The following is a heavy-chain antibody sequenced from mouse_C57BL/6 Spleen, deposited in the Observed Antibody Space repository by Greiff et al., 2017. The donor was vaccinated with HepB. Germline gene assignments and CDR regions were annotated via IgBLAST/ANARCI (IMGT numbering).Heavy chain of an antibody. CDR3: ARERAGAFAY. CDR2: IRYDGSN. J-gene: IGHJ3*01. D-gene: IGHD3-1*01. Sequence: EVKLMESGPGLVKPSQSLSLSCSVSGYSITSGYYWNWIRQFPGNNLEWMGYIRYDGSNNYNPSLKNRISITRDTSKNQFFLKLKSVATEDSATYDCARERAGAFAYWGQGTLVTVSA. V-gene: IGHV3-6*01. CDR1: GYSITSGYY.